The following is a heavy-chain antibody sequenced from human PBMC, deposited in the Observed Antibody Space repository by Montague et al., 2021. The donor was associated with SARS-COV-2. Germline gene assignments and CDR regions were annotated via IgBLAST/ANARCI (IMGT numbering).Heavy chain of an antibody. CDR1: GFSSSSYE. CDR2: ISSKGSTI. J-gene: IGHJ4*02. Sequence: SLRLSCAASGFSSSSYEMNWVRQTPGKGLEWLSYISSKGSTIDYXDSVKGRFAISRDNAKNSLYLQMNSLRAEDSAVYYCAKGYDFPGSYFDYWGQGTLVPVSS. D-gene: IGHD5-12*01. CDR3: AKGYDFPGSYFDY. V-gene: IGHV3-48*03.